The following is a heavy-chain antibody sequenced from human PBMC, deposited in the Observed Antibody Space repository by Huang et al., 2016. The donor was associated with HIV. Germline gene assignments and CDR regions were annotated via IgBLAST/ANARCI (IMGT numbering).Heavy chain of an antibody. D-gene: IGHD3-22*01. V-gene: IGHV1-18*04. CDR3: TRGYYYADFDH. Sequence: QLVQSGAEVKKPGASVKVSCKASGYSFTSYGISWVRQAPGQGLEWMGWISTYNGNTNYEQKRQGRVTMTTDTSTSTVYMELRSLRSDDTAVYYCTRGYYYADFDHWGQGTLVTVSS. CDR1: GYSFTSYG. CDR2: ISTYNGNT. J-gene: IGHJ4*02.